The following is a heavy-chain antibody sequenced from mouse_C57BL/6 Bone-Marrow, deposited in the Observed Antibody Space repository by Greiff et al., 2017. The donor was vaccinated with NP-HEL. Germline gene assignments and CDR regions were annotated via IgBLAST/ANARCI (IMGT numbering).Heavy chain of an antibody. CDR3: AGFTTVVATGFDY. J-gene: IGHJ2*01. Sequence: QVQLQQPGAELVRPGTSVKLSCKASGYTFTSYWMHWVKQRPGQGFEWIGVIDPSDSYTNYNQKFKGKATLTVDTSSSTAYMQLSSLTSEDSAVYYCAGFTTVVATGFDYWGQGTTLTVSS. V-gene: IGHV1-59*01. CDR2: IDPSDSYT. CDR1: GYTFTSYW. D-gene: IGHD1-1*01.